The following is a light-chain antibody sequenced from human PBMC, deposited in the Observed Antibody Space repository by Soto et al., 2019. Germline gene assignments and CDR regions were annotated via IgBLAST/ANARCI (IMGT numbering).Light chain of an antibody. CDR1: SSDVGSYNL. J-gene: IGLJ1*01. CDR3: CSYAGSSTVDV. CDR2: EGS. V-gene: IGLV2-23*03. Sequence: QSALTQPASVSGSPGQSITISCTGTSSDVGSYNLVSWYQQHPGKAPKLMIYEGSKRPSGVSNRFSGSKSGNTASLTMSGLQAEDEADYYCCSYAGSSTVDVFGTGTKLTVL.